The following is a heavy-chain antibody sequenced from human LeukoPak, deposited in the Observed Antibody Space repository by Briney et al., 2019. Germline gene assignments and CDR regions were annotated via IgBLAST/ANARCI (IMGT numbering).Heavy chain of an antibody. D-gene: IGHD6-19*01. Sequence: PGGSLRLSCAASGFTFSSYGMSWVRQAPGKGLEWVSAVSGTGSSTYYADSVKGRFTISRDNSKNMFYLQMYSLRAEDTAVHYCARAHSSGWDYFDYWGQGTLVTVSS. V-gene: IGHV3-23*01. J-gene: IGHJ4*02. CDR3: ARAHSSGWDYFDY. CDR2: VSGTGSST. CDR1: GFTFSSYG.